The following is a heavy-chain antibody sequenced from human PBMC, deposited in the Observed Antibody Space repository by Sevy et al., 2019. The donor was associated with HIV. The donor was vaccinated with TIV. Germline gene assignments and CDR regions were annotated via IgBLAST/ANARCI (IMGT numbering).Heavy chain of an antibody. CDR3: ARDQHDYAGNVRTGWFDP. J-gene: IGHJ5*02. CDR2: ISYDGSNK. V-gene: IGHV3-30-3*01. D-gene: IGHD4-17*01. Sequence: GGSLRLSCAASGFTFSSYAMHWVRQAPGKGLEWVAVISYDGSNKYYADSVKGRFTISRGNSKNTLYLQMNSLRPEDTAVYYCARDQHDYAGNVRTGWFDPWGQGTLVTVSS. CDR1: GFTFSSYA.